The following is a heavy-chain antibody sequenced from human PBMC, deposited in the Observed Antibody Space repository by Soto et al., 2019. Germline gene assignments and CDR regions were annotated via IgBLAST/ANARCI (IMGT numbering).Heavy chain of an antibody. V-gene: IGHV1-2*02. CDR1: GYTFTGYY. J-gene: IGHJ4*02. D-gene: IGHD2-2*01. Sequence: QVQLVQSGAEVKKPGASVKVSCKASGYTFTGYYIHWVRQAPGQGLEWMGWINPNSGGTSYAQKLQGRVTLTRDTAISTAYVELSRLRSDDTAVYYCARLTVPLDIVVLPAASYDFWGQGTLVTVSS. CDR3: ARLTVPLDIVVLPAASYDF. CDR2: INPNSGGT.